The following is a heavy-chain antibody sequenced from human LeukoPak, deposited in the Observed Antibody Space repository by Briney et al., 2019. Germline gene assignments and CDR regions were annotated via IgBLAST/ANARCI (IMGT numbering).Heavy chain of an antibody. Sequence: ASVKVSSKHSGYTFSGYFLNWVPPAPGQGVGWRGWINANSVETNYAQKFQGRVTMTRDTSISTAYMELSRLNSDDTAVYYCATGVDMIWFALQSWGQGTLVSVSS. V-gene: IGHV1-2*02. J-gene: IGHJ5*02. D-gene: IGHD3-10*01. CDR1: GYTFSGYF. CDR3: ATGVDMIWFALQS. CDR2: INANSVET.